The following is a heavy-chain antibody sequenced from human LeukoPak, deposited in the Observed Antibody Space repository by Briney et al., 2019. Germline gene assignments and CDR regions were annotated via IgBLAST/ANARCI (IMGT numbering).Heavy chain of an antibody. V-gene: IGHV4-34*01. CDR2: INHSGST. CDR1: GGSFSGYY. Sequence: PSETLSFTCAVDGGSFSGYYWSWIRQPPGKGLEWIGAINHSGSTNYNPSLKSRVTISVDTSKNQFSLKLSSVTAADTAVYYCARRQDCSSTSCSYGAFDYWGQGTLVTVSS. J-gene: IGHJ4*02. CDR3: ARRQDCSSTSCSYGAFDY. D-gene: IGHD2-2*01.